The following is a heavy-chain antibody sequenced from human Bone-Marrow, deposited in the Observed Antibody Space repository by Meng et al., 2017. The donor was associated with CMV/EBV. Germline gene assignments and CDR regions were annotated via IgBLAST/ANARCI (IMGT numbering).Heavy chain of an antibody. CDR3: AREARSYTSYYFDY. V-gene: IGHV3-48*04. CDR2: ISSSSSTI. D-gene: IGHD1-26*01. Sequence: GGSLRLSCAASGFTFSSYSMNWVRQAPGKGLEWVSYISSSSSTIYYADSVKGRFTISRDNAKNSLYLQMNSLRAEDTAVYYCAREARSYTSYYFDYWGQGTLVTVSS. CDR1: GFTFSSYS. J-gene: IGHJ4*02.